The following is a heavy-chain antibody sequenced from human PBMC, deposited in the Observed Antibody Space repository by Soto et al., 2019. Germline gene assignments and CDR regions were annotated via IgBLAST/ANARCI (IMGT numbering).Heavy chain of an antibody. CDR3: ARVPDR. Sequence: SETLSLTCAVSGCSISSGGYSWSWIRQPPGKGLEWIGYIYHSGSTYYNPSLKSRVTISVDRSKNQFSLKLSSVTAADTAVYYCARVPDRWAQGPLFTVS. J-gene: IGHJ5*02. D-gene: IGHD2-2*01. CDR2: IYHSGST. CDR1: GCSISSGGYS. V-gene: IGHV4-30-2*01.